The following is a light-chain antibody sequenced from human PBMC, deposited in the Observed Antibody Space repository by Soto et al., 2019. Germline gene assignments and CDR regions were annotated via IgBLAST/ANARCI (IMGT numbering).Light chain of an antibody. CDR2: GAS. CDR3: QQYNNWRQT. Sequence: ETVMTQSPATLSVSPGEGATLSCRASQRVSSNVAWYQQKPGQAPRLLLYGASARATGVPARFSGSGSGTQFTLTISSLQSEDFAVYYCQQYNNWRQTFGQGTKVDIK. J-gene: IGKJ1*01. V-gene: IGKV3-15*01. CDR1: QRVSSN.